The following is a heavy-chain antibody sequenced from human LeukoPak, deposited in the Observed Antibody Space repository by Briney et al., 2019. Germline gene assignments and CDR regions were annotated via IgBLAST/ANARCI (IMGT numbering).Heavy chain of an antibody. J-gene: IGHJ4*02. CDR1: GGSIIIDNYY. D-gene: IGHD3-10*01. CDR2: MSYAGHT. Sequence: SETLSLTCTVSGGSIIIDNYYWSWLRQPPGKGLLWIGSMSYAGHTYYNPSLQSRVTISVDTSKNQFSLNLASATAADTAIYYCARDTYLYRGGSDYWGRGTLVTVSS. CDR3: ARDTYLYRGGSDY. V-gene: IGHV4-39*02.